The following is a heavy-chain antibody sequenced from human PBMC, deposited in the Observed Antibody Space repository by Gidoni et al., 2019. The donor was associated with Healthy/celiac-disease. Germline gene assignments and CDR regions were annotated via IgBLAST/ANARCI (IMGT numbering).Heavy chain of an antibody. CDR1: GFTFSSYS. Sequence: EVQLVESGGGLVKPGGSLRLSCAASGFTFSSYSLNWGRQAPGKGVEWVSSISSSSSYIYYADSVKGRFTISRDNAKNSLYLKMNSLRAEDTAVYYCARDTNYCSSTSCYPYYMDVWGKGTTVTVSS. D-gene: IGHD2-2*01. J-gene: IGHJ6*03. V-gene: IGHV3-21*01. CDR3: ARDTNYCSSTSCYPYYMDV. CDR2: ISSSSSYI.